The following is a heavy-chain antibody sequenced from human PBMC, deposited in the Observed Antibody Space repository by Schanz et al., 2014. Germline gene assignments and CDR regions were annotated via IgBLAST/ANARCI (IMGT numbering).Heavy chain of an antibody. V-gene: IGHV3-23*01. CDR1: GFTFTNYA. CDR3: AKDQGSYGSGSYSYFDY. Sequence: EVQLLESGGGLVQPGGSLRLSCAASGFTFTNYAMTWVRQAPGKGLEWVSGISGSGGSTYDADSVKGRFTSSRYNSKNTLYLQMNSLRAEDTAVYYCAKDQGSYGSGSYSYFDYWGQGTLATVSS. CDR2: ISGSGGST. D-gene: IGHD3-10*01. J-gene: IGHJ4*02.